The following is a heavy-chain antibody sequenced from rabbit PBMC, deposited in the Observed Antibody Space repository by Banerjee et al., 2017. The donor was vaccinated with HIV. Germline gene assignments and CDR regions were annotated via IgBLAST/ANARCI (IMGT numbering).Heavy chain of an antibody. CDR1: GFSFSSSYW. V-gene: IGHV1S45*01. CDR3: ERGFYAGAAADGYAPYFTF. Sequence: QEQLEESGGGLVQPGASLTLTCAASGFSFSSSYWLCWVRQAPGKGLEWIGCIDTGSSGRTDYASWAKGRFTISKTSSTTVTLQMTSLTAADTATYFCERGFYAGAAADGYAPYFTFWGQGTLVTVS. D-gene: IGHD4-2*01. J-gene: IGHJ3*01. CDR2: IDTGSSGRT.